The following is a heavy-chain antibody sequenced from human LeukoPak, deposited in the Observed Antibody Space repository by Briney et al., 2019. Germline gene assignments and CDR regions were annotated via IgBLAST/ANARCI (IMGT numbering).Heavy chain of an antibody. V-gene: IGHV3-30-3*01. CDR3: ARDRFLEWLLHPIYYYYYGMDV. Sequence: GGSLRLSCAASGFTFSSYAMHWVRQAPGKGLEWVAVISYDGSNKYYADSVKGRFTISRDNSKNTLYLQMNRLRAEDTAVYYCARDRFLEWLLHPIYYYYYGMDVWGQGTTVTVSS. D-gene: IGHD3-3*01. CDR1: GFTFSSYA. CDR2: ISYDGSNK. J-gene: IGHJ6*02.